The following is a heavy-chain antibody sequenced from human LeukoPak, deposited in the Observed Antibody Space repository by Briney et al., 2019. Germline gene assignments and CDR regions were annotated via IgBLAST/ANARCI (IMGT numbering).Heavy chain of an antibody. CDR1: SGSISSYY. CDR2: IYYSGST. CDR3: AREFYGSGTNWFDP. J-gene: IGHJ5*02. Sequence: SETLSLTCTVSSGSISSYYWSWIRQPPGKGLEWIGYIYYSGSTNYNPSLKSRVTISVDTSKNQFSLKLSSVTAADTAVYYCAREFYGSGTNWFDPWGQGTLVTVSS. D-gene: IGHD3-10*01. V-gene: IGHV4-59*01.